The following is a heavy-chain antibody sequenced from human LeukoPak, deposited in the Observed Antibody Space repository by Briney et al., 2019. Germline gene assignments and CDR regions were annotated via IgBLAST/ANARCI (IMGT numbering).Heavy chain of an antibody. CDR1: GFTFSSYG. J-gene: IGHJ4*02. Sequence: GGSLRLSCAASGFTFSSYGMHWVRQAPGKGLEWVAVISYDGSNKYYADSVKGRFTISRDNAKNSLYLQMNSLRAEDTAVYYCARSYSSGRRVDYWGQGTLVTVSS. CDR2: ISYDGSNK. D-gene: IGHD6-19*01. V-gene: IGHV3-30*03. CDR3: ARSYSSGRRVDY.